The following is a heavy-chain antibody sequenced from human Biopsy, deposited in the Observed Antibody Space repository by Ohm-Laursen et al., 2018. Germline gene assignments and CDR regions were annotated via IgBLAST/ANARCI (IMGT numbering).Heavy chain of an antibody. Sequence: GTLSLTCTVSGGSLNFYYWSWIRQPPGKGLEWIGYMHYSGSTKYSPSLKNRVTVSFDTSRNQFSLKLTSMTPADTAVYYCVRGRSPDTYWGQGALVIVSS. CDR2: MHYSGST. J-gene: IGHJ4*02. D-gene: IGHD1-14*01. CDR1: GGSLNFYY. V-gene: IGHV4-59*01. CDR3: VRGRSPDTY.